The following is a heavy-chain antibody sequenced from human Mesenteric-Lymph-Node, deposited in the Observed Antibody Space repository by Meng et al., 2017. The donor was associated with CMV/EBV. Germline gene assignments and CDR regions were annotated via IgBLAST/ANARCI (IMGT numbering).Heavy chain of an antibody. V-gene: IGHV1-69*02. J-gene: IGHJ5*02. CDR3: AGGIAAAGSRWFDH. Sequence: QVQLVHAGAEVKKPGASVKVSCSASGGTLCSYTISWVRQAPGPGLEWMGRIIPFLGIANYAQKFQGRVTITAYKSTSTAYMGLSSLRSEDAAVYYCAGGIAAAGSRWFDHWGQGTLVTVSS. D-gene: IGHD6-13*01. CDR2: IIPFLGIA. CDR1: GGTLCSYT.